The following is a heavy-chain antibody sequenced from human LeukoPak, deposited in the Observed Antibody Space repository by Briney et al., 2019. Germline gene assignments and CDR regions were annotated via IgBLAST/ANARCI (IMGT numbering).Heavy chain of an antibody. Sequence: GGSLRLSCLVSGFTVSSNYMSWVRQTPGEGLEWVSVIYSGGTTKYADSVKGRFTIYRDTSKNTLFLQMNSLRVEDTAVYYCASKLTTGNWGQGTLVTVSS. J-gene: IGHJ4*02. CDR3: ASKLTTGN. CDR1: GFTVSSNY. CDR2: IYSGGTT. D-gene: IGHD4-17*01. V-gene: IGHV3-66*01.